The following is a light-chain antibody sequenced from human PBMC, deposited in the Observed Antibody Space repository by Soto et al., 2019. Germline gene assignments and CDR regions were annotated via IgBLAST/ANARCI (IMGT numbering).Light chain of an antibody. J-gene: IGKJ4*01. CDR1: QSVSSN. CDR2: GAS. CDR3: QQYNNWPAVT. V-gene: IGKV3-15*01. Sequence: EIVMTQSPATLSVSPGERATLSCRASQSVSSNLAWYQQKPGQAPRLLIYGASTRATGIPARFSGSGSGTEFTLPISSLQSEDFAVYYCQQYNNWPAVTFGGGTKVEIK.